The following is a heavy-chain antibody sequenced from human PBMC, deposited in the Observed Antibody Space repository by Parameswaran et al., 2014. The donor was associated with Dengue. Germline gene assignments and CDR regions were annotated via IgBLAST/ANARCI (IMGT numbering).Heavy chain of an antibody. Sequence: WIRQPPGKGLVWVSRINSDGSSTSYADSVKGRFTISRDNAKNTLYLQMNSLRAEDTAVYYCARGDIAAAGPDYWGQGTLVTVSS. CDR2: INSDGSST. D-gene: IGHD6-13*01. V-gene: IGHV3-74*01. CDR3: ARGDIAAAGPDY. J-gene: IGHJ4*02.